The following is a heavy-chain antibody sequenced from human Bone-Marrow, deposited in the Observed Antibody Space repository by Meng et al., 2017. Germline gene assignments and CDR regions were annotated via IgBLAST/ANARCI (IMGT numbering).Heavy chain of an antibody. CDR3: ATGYDFDY. CDR2: IHGGGAT. V-gene: IGHV3-53*02. CDR1: ALIVSSNY. D-gene: IGHD5-18*01. J-gene: IGHJ4*02. Sequence: DVRLVGTGGGLIQPGGSLRLSCAASALIVSSNYMSWVRQAPGKGLEWVSVIHGGGATYYADSVKGRFTISRDNSENTLYLQMNSLRAEDTAVYYCATGYDFDYWGQGTLVTVSS.